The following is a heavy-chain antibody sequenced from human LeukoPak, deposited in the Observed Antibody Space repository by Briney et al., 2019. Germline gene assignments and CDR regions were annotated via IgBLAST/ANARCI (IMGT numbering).Heavy chain of an antibody. Sequence: ASVKVSCKASGYTFTSYGISWVRQAPGQGLEWMGWISAYNGNTNYAQKLQGRVTMTTDTSTSTAYMELRSLRSDDTAVYYCASLRYFDWLGAFDIWGQGTMVTVSS. CDR3: ASLRYFDWLGAFDI. CDR1: GYTFTSYG. D-gene: IGHD3-9*01. V-gene: IGHV1-18*01. J-gene: IGHJ3*02. CDR2: ISAYNGNT.